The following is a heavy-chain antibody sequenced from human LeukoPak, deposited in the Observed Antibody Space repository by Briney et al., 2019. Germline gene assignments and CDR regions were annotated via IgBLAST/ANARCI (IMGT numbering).Heavy chain of an antibody. D-gene: IGHD3-22*01. CDR1: GYTFIRYG. Sequence: ASVKVSCKASGYTFIRYGITWVRQAPGQGLEWMGWISAYNGNTHYAQKLQGRVTMTTDTSTGTVYMELRSLRSDDTAVYYCARGSPPRRNYDSRGYYSYYFDYWGQGTLVTVSS. V-gene: IGHV1-18*01. CDR2: ISAYNGNT. J-gene: IGHJ4*02. CDR3: ARGSPPRRNYDSRGYYSYYFDY.